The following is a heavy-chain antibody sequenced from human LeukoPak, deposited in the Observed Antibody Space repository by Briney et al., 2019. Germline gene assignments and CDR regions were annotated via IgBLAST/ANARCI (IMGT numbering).Heavy chain of an antibody. J-gene: IGHJ3*02. CDR2: ISSGTSYI. CDR3: ARDPTSSWETAFDI. CDR1: GFTFNTYT. D-gene: IGHD1-26*01. Sequence: GSLRLSCAASGFTFNTYTMNWVRQAPGKGLEWVSSISSGTSYIYYADSVKGRFTISRDNAKNSLYLQMNSLRAEDTAVYYCARDPTSSWETAFDIWGQGTMVTVSS. V-gene: IGHV3-21*01.